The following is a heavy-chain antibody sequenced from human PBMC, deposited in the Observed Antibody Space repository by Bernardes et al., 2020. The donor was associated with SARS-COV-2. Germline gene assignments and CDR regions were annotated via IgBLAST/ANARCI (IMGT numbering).Heavy chain of an antibody. CDR3: AKAPYYYDSSGYGMDV. CDR1: GFTFSSYA. CDR2: ISGSGGST. J-gene: IGHJ6*02. D-gene: IGHD3-22*01. Sequence: LRLSCAASGFTFSSYAMSWVRQAPGKGLEWVSAISGSGGSTYYADSVKGRFTISRDNSKNTLYLQMNSLRAEDTAVYYCAKAPYYYDSSGYGMDVWGQGTTVTVSS. V-gene: IGHV3-23*01.